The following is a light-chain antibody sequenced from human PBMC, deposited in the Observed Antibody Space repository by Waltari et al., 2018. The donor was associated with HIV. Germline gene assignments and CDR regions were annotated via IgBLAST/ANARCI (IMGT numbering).Light chain of an antibody. CDR3: QQYNNWPRT. V-gene: IGKV3-15*01. Sequence: EIVMTQSPATLSVSPGERATLSCRASQSVSSNLAWYQQKPGQAPRLLIYGASTRATNIPARFSGSGSGTEFTLTISSLQSEDFADYYCQQYNNWPRTFGQGTKVEIK. CDR1: QSVSSN. J-gene: IGKJ1*01. CDR2: GAS.